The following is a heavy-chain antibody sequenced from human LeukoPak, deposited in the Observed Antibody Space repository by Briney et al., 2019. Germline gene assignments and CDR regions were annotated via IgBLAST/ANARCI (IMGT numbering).Heavy chain of an antibody. Sequence: GRSLRLSCAASGFTFSSYAMHWVRQAPGKGLEWVAVISYDGSNKYYADSVKGRLTISRDNSKNTLYLQMNSLRAEDTAVYYCARVKEGYDSSGSLDYWGQGTLVTVSS. CDR2: ISYDGSNK. J-gene: IGHJ4*02. V-gene: IGHV3-30*04. CDR3: ARVKEGYDSSGSLDY. D-gene: IGHD3-22*01. CDR1: GFTFSSYA.